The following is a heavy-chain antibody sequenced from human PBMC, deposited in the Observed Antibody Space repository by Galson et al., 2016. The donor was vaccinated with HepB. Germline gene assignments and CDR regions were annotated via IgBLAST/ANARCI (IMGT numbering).Heavy chain of an antibody. CDR2: IHSGGTT. CDR3: ARVCDILTDYSTRRVAFFDF. D-gene: IGHD3-9*01. CDR1: GGSVSNNGW. Sequence: SETLSLTCAVSGGSVSNNGWWSWVRQPPGKGLEWIGEIHSGGTTRYNPSPRSRAAISVDKSKNQFSLHLSSVTAADTAVYYCARVCDILTDYSTRRVAFFDFWGQGTLVTVSS. J-gene: IGHJ4*02. V-gene: IGHV4-4*02.